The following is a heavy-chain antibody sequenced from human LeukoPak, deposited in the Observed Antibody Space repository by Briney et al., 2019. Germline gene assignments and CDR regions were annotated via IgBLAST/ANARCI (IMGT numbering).Heavy chain of an antibody. D-gene: IGHD3-3*01. V-gene: IGHV3-7*01. Sequence: KTGGSLRLSCAASGFTFSRYAMHWVRQAPGKGLEWVANIKQDGSEKYYVDSVKGRFTISRDNAKNSLYLQMNSLRAEDTAVYYCARDDPSGYHSFDYWGQGTPVTVSS. CDR1: GFTFSRYA. J-gene: IGHJ4*02. CDR3: ARDDPSGYHSFDY. CDR2: IKQDGSEK.